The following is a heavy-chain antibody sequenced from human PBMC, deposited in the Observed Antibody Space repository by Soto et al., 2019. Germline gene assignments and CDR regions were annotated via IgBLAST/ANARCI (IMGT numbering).Heavy chain of an antibody. D-gene: IGHD3-22*01. CDR2: IYYDGSNK. Sequence: QVQLVESGGGVVQPGTSLRLSCAVSGFTFSSYGMNWVRQAPGKGLEWVAAIYYDGSNKYYADSVRGRFTISRDNFKNTLYLHMNSLRAEDTAVYYCARDSKDDSSGYYAGFDYWGQGTLVTVSS. CDR3: ARDSKDDSSGYYAGFDY. V-gene: IGHV3-33*01. CDR1: GFTFSSYG. J-gene: IGHJ4*02.